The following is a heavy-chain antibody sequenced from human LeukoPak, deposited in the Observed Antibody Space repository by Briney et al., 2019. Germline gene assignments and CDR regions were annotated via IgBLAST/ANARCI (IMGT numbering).Heavy chain of an antibody. CDR2: ISAYNGNT. V-gene: IGHV1-18*01. Sequence: ASVKVSCKASGYTFTSYGISWVRQAPGQGLEWMGWISAYNGNTNYAQKLQGRVTMTTDTSTSTAYMELRSLRSDDTAVYYCARTPSTSETAAGSFDYWGQGTLVAVSS. D-gene: IGHD6-13*01. CDR1: GYTFTSYG. J-gene: IGHJ4*02. CDR3: ARTPSTSETAAGSFDY.